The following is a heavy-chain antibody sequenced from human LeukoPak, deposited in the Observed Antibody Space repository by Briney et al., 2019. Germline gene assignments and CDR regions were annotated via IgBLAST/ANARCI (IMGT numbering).Heavy chain of an antibody. V-gene: IGHV3-74*01. CDR3: ARGLRVYYDSSGYNEYFQH. D-gene: IGHD3-22*01. Sequence: PGGSLRLSCAASGFTFSNYWMHWVRQAPGKGLVWVSRINSDARSTSYADSVKGRFTISRDNAKNTLYLQMNSLRAEDTAVYYCARGLRVYYDSSGYNEYFQHWGQGTLVTVSS. CDR2: INSDARST. CDR1: GFTFSNYW. J-gene: IGHJ1*01.